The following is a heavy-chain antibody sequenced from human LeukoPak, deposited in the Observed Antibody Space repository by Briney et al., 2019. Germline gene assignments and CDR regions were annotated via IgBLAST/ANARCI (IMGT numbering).Heavy chain of an antibody. J-gene: IGHJ6*02. Sequence: GGSLRLSCAASGFTVNNNYMSWVRQAPGKGLEWVSVIYSGGSTYYADSVKGRFTISRDNSKNTVYLQMISLRAEDTAVYYCAREGEHYVGVEYYYYGMDVWGQGTMVTVSS. CDR3: AREGEHYVGVEYYYYGMDV. CDR1: GFTVNNNY. CDR2: IYSGGST. D-gene: IGHD1-26*01. V-gene: IGHV3-66*01.